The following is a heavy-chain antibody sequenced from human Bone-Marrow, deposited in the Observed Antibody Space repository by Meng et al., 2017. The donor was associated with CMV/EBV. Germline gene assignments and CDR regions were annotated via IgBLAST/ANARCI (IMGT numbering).Heavy chain of an antibody. CDR1: GGSISSGGYY. D-gene: IGHD3-3*01. J-gene: IGHJ4*02. CDR3: ARDQDGPDIWSGYRPLYFDY. CDR2: IYYSGST. V-gene: IGHV4-31*03. Sequence: SETLSLTCTVSGGSISSGGYYWSWIRQHPGKGLEWIGYIYYSGSTYYNPSLKSRVTISVDTSKNQFSLKLSSVTAADTAVYYCARDQDGPDIWSGYRPLYFDYWGQGTLVTVSS.